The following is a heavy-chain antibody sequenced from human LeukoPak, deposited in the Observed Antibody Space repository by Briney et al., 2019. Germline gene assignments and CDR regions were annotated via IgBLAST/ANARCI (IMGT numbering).Heavy chain of an antibody. D-gene: IGHD5-12*01. Sequence: SGGSLRLSCAASGFTVSSNYMNWVRQAPGKGLEWVSSISSSSSYIYYADSVKGRFTISRDNAKNSLYLQMNSLRAEDTAVYYCARDGVTIVATIARPFDIWGQGTMVTVSS. CDR2: ISSSSSYI. V-gene: IGHV3-21*01. CDR3: ARDGVTIVATIARPFDI. J-gene: IGHJ3*02. CDR1: GFTVSSNY.